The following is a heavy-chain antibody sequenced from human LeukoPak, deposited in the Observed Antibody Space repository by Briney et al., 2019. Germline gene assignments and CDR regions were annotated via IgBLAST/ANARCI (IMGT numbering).Heavy chain of an antibody. CDR3: ARGSSAIEY. CDR2: TKQDGSEK. Sequence: GGSLRLACAASGFTFSSHWMSWVRQAPGKGLEWVGNTKQDGSEKNYVDSVKGRFTISRDSGKNSLYLQMNSLRVEDTAVYYCARGSSAIEYWGQGTLVTVSS. D-gene: IGHD6-19*01. J-gene: IGHJ4*02. CDR1: GFTFSSHW. V-gene: IGHV3-7*01.